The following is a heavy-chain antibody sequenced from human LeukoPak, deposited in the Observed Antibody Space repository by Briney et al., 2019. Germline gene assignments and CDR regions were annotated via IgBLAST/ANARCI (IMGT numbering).Heavy chain of an antibody. CDR2: IYTSGST. CDR1: GGSISSYY. CDR3: ARGTRYCSGDSCQNWFDP. D-gene: IGHD2-15*01. J-gene: IGHJ5*02. Sequence: PSETLSLTCTVSGGSISSYYWSWIRQPAGKGLEWIGRIYTSGSTNYNPSLKSRVTMSVDTSKNQFSLKLSSVTAADTAVYYCARGTRYCSGDSCQNWFDPWGQGTLVTVSS. V-gene: IGHV4-4*07.